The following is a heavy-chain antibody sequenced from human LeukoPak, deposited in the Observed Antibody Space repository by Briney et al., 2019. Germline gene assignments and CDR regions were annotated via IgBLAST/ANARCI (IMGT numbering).Heavy chain of an antibody. CDR2: INPSGGST. V-gene: IGHV1-46*01. CDR3: ARAFGSGTTAVDNWFDP. Sequence: GASVKVSCKASGYTFTSYYTHWVRQAPGQGLEWMGIINPSGGSTSYAQKFQGRVTMTRDTSTSTVYMELSSLRSEDTAVYYCARAFGSGTTAVDNWFDPWGQGTLVTVSS. D-gene: IGHD1-7*01. J-gene: IGHJ5*02. CDR1: GYTFTSYY.